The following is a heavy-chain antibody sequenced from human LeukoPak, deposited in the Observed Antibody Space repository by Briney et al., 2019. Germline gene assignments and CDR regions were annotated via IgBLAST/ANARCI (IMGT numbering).Heavy chain of an antibody. CDR3: AREEDGSGYWD. D-gene: IGHD3-10*01. V-gene: IGHV1-69*04. J-gene: IGHJ4*02. CDR2: IIPILGIA. CDR1: GGTFSSYA. Sequence: SVKVSCKASGGTFSSYAISWVRQAPGQGLEWMGRIIPILGIANYAQKFQGRVTITADKSTSTAYMELSSLRSEDTAVYYCAREEDGSGYWDWGQGTLVTVSS.